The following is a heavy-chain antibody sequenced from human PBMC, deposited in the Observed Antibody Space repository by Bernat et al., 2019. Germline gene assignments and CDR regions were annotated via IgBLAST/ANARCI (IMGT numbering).Heavy chain of an antibody. V-gene: IGHV3-7*04. D-gene: IGHD3-16*02. J-gene: IGHJ6*02. CDR3: AREGYYDYVWESYRLYGMDV. Sequence: EAQLVESGGGLVQPGGSLRLSCAASGFTFSSHWMSWVRQAPGKGLEGVANIKQDGREKYYVDSVKGRFTITRDNAKNSLYLQMNSLRAEDTAVYYCAREGYYDYVWESYRLYGMDVWGQGTTVTVSS. CDR1: GFTFSSHW. CDR2: IKQDGREK.